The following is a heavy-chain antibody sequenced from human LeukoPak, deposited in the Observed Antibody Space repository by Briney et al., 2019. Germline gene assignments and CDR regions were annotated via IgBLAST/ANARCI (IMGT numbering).Heavy chain of an antibody. V-gene: IGHV3-66*01. Sequence: GGSLRLSCAASGFIVSSSYMNWVRQAPGKGLEWVSLMYIAGGTYYADSVKGRFTISRDNYKNTLYLQMNSLRVEDTAVYYCARTEVRGLMSFDFWGQGALVTVSS. CDR3: ARTEVRGLMSFDF. CDR1: GFIVSSSY. D-gene: IGHD3-10*01. J-gene: IGHJ4*02. CDR2: MYIAGGT.